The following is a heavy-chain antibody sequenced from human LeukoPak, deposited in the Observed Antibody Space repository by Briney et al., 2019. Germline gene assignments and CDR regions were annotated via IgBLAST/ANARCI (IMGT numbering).Heavy chain of an antibody. CDR2: ISSSGSTI. D-gene: IGHD3-22*01. CDR1: GFTFSDYY. CDR3: ARASSSGYYGGDYFDY. V-gene: IGHV3-11*01. Sequence: SGGSLRLSCAASGFTFSDYYMSWIRQAPGEGLEWVSYISSSGSTIYYADSVKGRFTISRDNAKNSLYLQMNSLRAEDTAVYYCARASSSGYYGGDYFDYWGQGTLVTVSS. J-gene: IGHJ4*02.